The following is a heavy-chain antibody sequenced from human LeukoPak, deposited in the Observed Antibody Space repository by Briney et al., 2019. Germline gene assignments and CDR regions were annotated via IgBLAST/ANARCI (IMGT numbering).Heavy chain of an antibody. CDR3: ARAQRPPTCYYDSSPPYYFDY. CDR2: IYYSGST. D-gene: IGHD3-22*01. Sequence: PSQTLSLTCTVSGGSISSGGYYWSWIRQHPGKGLEWIGYIYYSGSTYYNPSLKSRVTISVDTSKNQFSLKLSSVTAADTAVYYCARAQRPPTCYYDSSPPYYFDYWGQGTLVTVSS. CDR1: GGSISSGGYY. V-gene: IGHV4-31*03. J-gene: IGHJ4*02.